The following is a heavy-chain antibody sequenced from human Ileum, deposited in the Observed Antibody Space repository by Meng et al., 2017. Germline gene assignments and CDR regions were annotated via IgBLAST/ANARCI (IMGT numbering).Heavy chain of an antibody. CDR3: ATNRDGHFDS. Sequence: GESLKISCAASGFAFAYYWMTWVRQAPGKGLEWLGNIKQDGSEKYYVDSVKGRFTISRDNAKNSLYLQMNSLRAEDTAVYYSATNRDGHFDSWGQGTLVTVSS. CDR1: GFAFAYYW. J-gene: IGHJ4*02. CDR2: IKQDGSEK. V-gene: IGHV3-7*01.